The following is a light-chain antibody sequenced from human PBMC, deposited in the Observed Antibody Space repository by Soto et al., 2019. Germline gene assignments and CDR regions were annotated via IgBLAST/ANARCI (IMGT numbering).Light chain of an antibody. J-gene: IGLJ1*01. CDR1: ALPKQY. Sequence: SYDLLQPPSVSVSPGQTARITGSGDALPKQYAYWYQQKPGQAPVVVIYKDNGRPSGIPERFSGSSSGTTVTLTISGVQAEDEAYYYCQSSDSSGRYPYVFGTGTKVTVL. V-gene: IGLV3-25*01. CDR3: QSSDSSGRYPYV. CDR2: KDN.